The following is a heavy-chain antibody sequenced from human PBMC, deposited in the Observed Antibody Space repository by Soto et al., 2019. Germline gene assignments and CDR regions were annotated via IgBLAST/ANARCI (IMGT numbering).Heavy chain of an antibody. Sequence: GASVKVSCKASGGTFSSYAISWVRQAHGQGLEWMGGIIPIFGTANYAQKFQGRVTITADESTSTAYMELSSLRSEDTAVYYCARDTDDSSGTHFDYWGQATLVTVSS. J-gene: IGHJ4*02. CDR2: IIPIFGTA. CDR3: ARDTDDSSGTHFDY. V-gene: IGHV1-69*13. D-gene: IGHD3-22*01. CDR1: GGTFSSYA.